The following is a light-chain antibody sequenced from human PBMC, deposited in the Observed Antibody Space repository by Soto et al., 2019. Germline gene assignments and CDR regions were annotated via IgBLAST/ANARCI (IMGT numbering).Light chain of an antibody. CDR2: GAS. J-gene: IGKJ1*01. CDR3: QQYINLWT. V-gene: IGKV3-15*01. Sequence: EIVFTQSPATLSVSPGDRATLSCRASQSVSSYLAWYQQKPGQSPRLLIYGASTRATGIPARFSGSGSGTEFTLTISSLQSEDFAVYYCQQYINLWTFGQGTKVDIK. CDR1: QSVSSY.